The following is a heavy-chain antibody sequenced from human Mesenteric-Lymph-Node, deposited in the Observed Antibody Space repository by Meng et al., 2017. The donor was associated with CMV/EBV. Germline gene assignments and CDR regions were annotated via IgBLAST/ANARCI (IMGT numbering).Heavy chain of an antibody. CDR3: ARQYSPYDYVGDFDY. D-gene: IGHD5-12*01. J-gene: IGHJ4*02. CDR1: GGSFSGYY. Sequence: GSLRLSCAVYGGSFSGYYWSWIRQPPGKGLEWIGEINHSGSTNYNPSLKSRVTISVDASKNQFSLNLRSVTAADTAVYFCARQYSPYDYVGDFDYWGQGTLVTVSS. CDR2: INHSGST. V-gene: IGHV4-34*01.